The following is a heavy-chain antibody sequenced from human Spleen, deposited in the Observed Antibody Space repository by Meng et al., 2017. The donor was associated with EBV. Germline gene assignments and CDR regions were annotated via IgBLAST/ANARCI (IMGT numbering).Heavy chain of an antibody. Sequence: LQLQDWGPGRGKPPETLSLPCTVSGGTISNGSYYWGWIRQPPGKGLDWIGIIYYSGISYSNPSLKSRVTISVDTSKNQFSLKLSSVSAADTAVYYCARVSYFDYGWGTYRYNWFDPWGLGTLVTVSS. CDR3: ARVSYFDYGWGTYRYNWFDP. CDR2: IYYSGIS. CDR1: GGTISNGSYY. J-gene: IGHJ5*01. D-gene: IGHD3-16*02. V-gene: IGHV4-39*07.